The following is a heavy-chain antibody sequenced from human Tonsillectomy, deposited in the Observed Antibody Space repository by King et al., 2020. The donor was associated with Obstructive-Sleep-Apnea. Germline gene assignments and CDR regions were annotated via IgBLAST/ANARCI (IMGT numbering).Heavy chain of an antibody. V-gene: IGHV3-73*01. CDR2: MRSKTYNFAT. Sequence: VQLVESGGALVQPGGSLKLSCAGSGFIFSGAPMHWVRQASGKGLEWVGRMRSKTYNFATAYAASVNGRFTISRDDSKNTTYLQMSNLKVEDTALYYCTMSCDFGFYYWGQGTLVTVSS. CDR3: TMSCDFGFYY. D-gene: IGHD4-17*01. J-gene: IGHJ4*02. CDR1: GFIFSGAP.